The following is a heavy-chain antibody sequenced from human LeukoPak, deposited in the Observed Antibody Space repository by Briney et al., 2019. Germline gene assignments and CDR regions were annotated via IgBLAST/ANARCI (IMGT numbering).Heavy chain of an antibody. Sequence: GGSLRLSCAASGFTFSRYDMHWVRQATGKGLEWVSVIGTSGDTYYADSVKGRFTISRDNSKNTLYLQMNSLRTEDTAVYYCAKGVSSSWSNDAFDIWGQGTMVTVSS. CDR2: IGTSGDT. CDR1: GFTFSRYD. CDR3: AKGVSSSWSNDAFDI. D-gene: IGHD6-13*01. V-gene: IGHV3-13*04. J-gene: IGHJ3*02.